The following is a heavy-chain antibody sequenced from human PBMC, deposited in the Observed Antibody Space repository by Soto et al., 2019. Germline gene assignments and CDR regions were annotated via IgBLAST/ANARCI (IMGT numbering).Heavy chain of an antibody. Sequence: PXETLSLPRNMAGDSYSIYPYAWSWIRQPPGKALQWIGFIYQSGVTSYNPSLASRVSISLDRSNNQCSLKLKSVTAADTAVYFCAGMPYTSGLRFDSWGPGTLVTVSS. V-gene: IGHV4-30-2*01. CDR2: IYQSGVT. CDR3: AGMPYTSGLRFDS. CDR1: GDSYSIYPYA. J-gene: IGHJ5*01. D-gene: IGHD6-19*01.